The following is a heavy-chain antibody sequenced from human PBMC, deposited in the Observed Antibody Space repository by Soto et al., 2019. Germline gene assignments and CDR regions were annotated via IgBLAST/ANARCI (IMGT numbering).Heavy chain of an antibody. CDR3: ASYQLGL. V-gene: IGHV4-61*01. D-gene: IGHD7-27*01. CDR2: IHYSGIT. J-gene: IGHJ4*02. Sequence: QVQLQESGPGLAKPSETLSLTCTVSGDSVSSGNYYWSWIRQPPGKGLEWIAYIHYSGITNYNPSLKSRVTISIDTSKNQLSLKMNSVTAADTAMYYWASYQLGLWGQGTLVTVSS. CDR1: GDSVSSGNYY.